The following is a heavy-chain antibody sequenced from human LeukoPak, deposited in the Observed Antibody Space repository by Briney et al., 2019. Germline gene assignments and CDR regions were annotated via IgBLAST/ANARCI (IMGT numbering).Heavy chain of an antibody. V-gene: IGHV3-48*01. CDR2: ISSSGSTI. CDR3: ARDQGRMVYAPDIYYYGMDV. J-gene: IGHJ6*02. D-gene: IGHD2-8*01. CDR1: GFTFSSYS. Sequence: GGSLRLSCAASGFTFSSYSMNWVRQAPGKGLEWISYISSSGSTINYADSVKGRFTISRDSAKNSLYLQMNSLRAEDTAVYYCARDQGRMVYAPDIYYYGMDVWGQGTTVTVSS.